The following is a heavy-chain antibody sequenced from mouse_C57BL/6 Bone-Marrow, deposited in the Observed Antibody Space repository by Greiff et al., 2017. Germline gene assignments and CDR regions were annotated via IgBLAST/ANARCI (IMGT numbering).Heavy chain of an antibody. Sequence: VQLQQSGPELVKPGASVKLSCKASGYTFTSYEINWVKQRPGQGLEWIGWIYPRDGSTKYNEKFKGKATLTVDTSSSTAYMGLHSLTSEDSAVFFCAREVDYGNYVWFAYWGQGTLVTVSA. CDR2: IYPRDGST. J-gene: IGHJ3*01. D-gene: IGHD2-1*01. V-gene: IGHV1-85*01. CDR3: AREVDYGNYVWFAY. CDR1: GYTFTSYE.